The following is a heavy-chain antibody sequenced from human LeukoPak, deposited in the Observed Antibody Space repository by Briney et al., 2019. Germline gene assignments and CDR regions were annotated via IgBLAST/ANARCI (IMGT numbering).Heavy chain of an antibody. CDR1: GFTFSSYS. J-gene: IGHJ4*02. D-gene: IGHD6-19*01. CDR2: IGGSGSRT. Sequence: PGGSLRLSCAASGFTFSSYSMNWVRQAPGKSLEWVSGIGGSGSRTYYADSVKGRFTISRDNSKNTLYLQMNSLRAEDTAIYYCVKKYGVTVYGSGLNYFDYWGQGTLVTVSS. CDR3: VKKYGVTVYGSGLNYFDY. V-gene: IGHV3-23*01.